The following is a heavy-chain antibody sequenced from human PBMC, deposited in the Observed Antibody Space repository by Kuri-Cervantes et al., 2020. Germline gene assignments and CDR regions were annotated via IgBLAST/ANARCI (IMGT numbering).Heavy chain of an antibody. D-gene: IGHD4-17*01. CDR2: ISSSSSYI. CDR3: ARDPKAPPNYGDYINDNWYFDL. CDR1: GFTFDDYA. J-gene: IGHJ2*01. V-gene: IGHV3-21*01. Sequence: GGSLRLSCAASGFTFDDYAMHWVRQAPGKGLEWVSSISSSSSYIYYADSVKGRFTISRDNAKNSLYLQMNSLRAEDTAVYYCARDPKAPPNYGDYINDNWYFDLWGRGTLVTVSS.